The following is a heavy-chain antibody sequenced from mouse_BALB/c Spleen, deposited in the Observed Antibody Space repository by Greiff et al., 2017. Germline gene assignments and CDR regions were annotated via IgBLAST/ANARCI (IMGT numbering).Heavy chain of an antibody. CDR3: AREGPHYYGLEARDY. Sequence: EVQLQQSGPELVKPGASVKISCKASGYSFTGYFMNWVMQSHGKSLEWIGRINPYNGDTFYNQKFKGKATLTVDKSSSTAHMELRSLASEDSAVFYCAREGPHYYGLEARDYWGQGTSVTVSA. D-gene: IGHD1-2*01. CDR1: GYSFTGYF. J-gene: IGHJ4*01. V-gene: IGHV1-20*02. CDR2: INPYNGDT.